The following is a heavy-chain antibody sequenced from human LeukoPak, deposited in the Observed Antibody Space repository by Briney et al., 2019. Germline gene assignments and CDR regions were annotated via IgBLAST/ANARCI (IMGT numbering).Heavy chain of an antibody. J-gene: IGHJ4*02. CDR1: GFTFSDYY. D-gene: IGHD3-10*01. CDR2: ISSSGSTI. CDR3: ARDSMVRASY. V-gene: IGHV3-11*01. Sequence: RGSLRLSCSASGFTFSDYYMSWIRQTPGKGLEWVSYISSSGSTIYYADSVKGRFTISRDNAKSSLYLQMNSLRAEDTAVYYCARDSMVRASYWGQGTLVTVSS.